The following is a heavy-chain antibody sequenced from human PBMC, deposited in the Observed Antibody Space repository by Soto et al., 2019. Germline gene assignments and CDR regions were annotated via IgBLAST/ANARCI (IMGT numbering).Heavy chain of an antibody. V-gene: IGHV3-33*01. CDR2: IRFDGSNE. Sequence: QEQLVESGGGVVQPGTSLGLSFSVPGGIFLGYGMHWARQVPAKGLGWVAIIRFDGSNEEYADSVKGRFTISRDNSKNTLYLQMNTLGAEDTAVYYCARDGIGGTVFRGYLDYWGRGTVVTVSS. J-gene: IGHJ4*02. CDR1: GGIFLGYG. CDR3: ARDGIGGTVFRGYLDY. D-gene: IGHD1-7*01.